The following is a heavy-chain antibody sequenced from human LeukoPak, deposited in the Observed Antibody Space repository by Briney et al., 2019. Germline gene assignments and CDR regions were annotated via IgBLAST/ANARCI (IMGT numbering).Heavy chain of an antibody. V-gene: IGHV3-53*01. J-gene: IGHJ4*02. CDR3: ARGPTTVTTDVY. Sequence: GGSLRLSCAASGFTFSSYAMSWVRQAPGKGLEWVSVIYSGGSTYYADSVKGRFTISRDNSKNTLYLQMNSLRAEDTAVYYCARGPTTVTTDVYWGQGTLVTVSS. CDR2: IYSGGST. CDR1: GFTFSSYA. D-gene: IGHD4-17*01.